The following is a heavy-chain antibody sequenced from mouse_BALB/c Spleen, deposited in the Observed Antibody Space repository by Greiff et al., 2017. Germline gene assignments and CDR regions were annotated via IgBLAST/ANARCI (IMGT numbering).Heavy chain of an antibody. CDR2: IDPENGNT. CDR1: GFNIKDYY. Sequence: EVQLQQSGAELVRPGALVKLSCKASGFNIKDYYMHWVKQRPEQGLEWIGWIDPENGNTIYDPKFQGKASITADTSSNTAYLQLSSLTSEDTAVYYCARGLRLAWFAYWGQGTLVTVSA. V-gene: IGHV14-1*02. CDR3: ARGLRLAWFAY. J-gene: IGHJ3*01. D-gene: IGHD2-2*01.